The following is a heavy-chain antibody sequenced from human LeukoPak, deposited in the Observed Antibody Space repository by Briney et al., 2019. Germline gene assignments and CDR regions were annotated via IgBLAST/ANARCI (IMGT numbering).Heavy chain of an antibody. CDR3: ASSGYSTPDELAGDYYYYYYMDV. CDR2: IIPIFGTA. V-gene: IGHV1-69*13. J-gene: IGHJ6*03. Sequence: GASVKVSCKASGGTFSSYAISWVRQAPGQGLEWMGGIIPIFGTANYAQKFQGRVTITADGSTSTAYMELSSLRSEDTAVYYCASSGYSTPDELAGDYYYYYYMDVWGKGTTVTVSS. CDR1: GGTFSSYA. D-gene: IGHD2-2*01.